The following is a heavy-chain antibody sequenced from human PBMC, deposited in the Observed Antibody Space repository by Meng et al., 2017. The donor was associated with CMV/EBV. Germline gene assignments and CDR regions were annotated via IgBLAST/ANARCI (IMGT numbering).Heavy chain of an antibody. Sequence: GESLKISCAASGFTFSSYEMNWVRQAPGKGLEWVSYISSSGSTIYYADSVKGRFTISRDNAKNSLYLQMNSLRAEDTAVYYCAREKLTNDYGDSYFDYWGQGTLVTVSS. J-gene: IGHJ4*02. D-gene: IGHD4-17*01. CDR1: GFTFSSYE. CDR2: ISSSGSTI. CDR3: AREKLTNDYGDSYFDY. V-gene: IGHV3-48*03.